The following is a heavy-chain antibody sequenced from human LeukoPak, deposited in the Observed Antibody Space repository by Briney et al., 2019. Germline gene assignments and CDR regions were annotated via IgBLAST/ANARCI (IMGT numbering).Heavy chain of an antibody. D-gene: IGHD4-23*01. CDR1: TSNLCPYS. V-gene: IGHV3-21*01. CDR3: APGSGNSYYFGD. J-gene: IGHJ4*02. CDR2: ISSQSTYI. Sequence: GGSLRLYCTAHTSNLCPYSVNWVSQAPGKGLEWVSSISSQSTYIYYPDSMKGRFTISRDDAADSVFLQMNNLRVEDTAVYLCAPGSGNSYYFGDWSQGSQVTVSS.